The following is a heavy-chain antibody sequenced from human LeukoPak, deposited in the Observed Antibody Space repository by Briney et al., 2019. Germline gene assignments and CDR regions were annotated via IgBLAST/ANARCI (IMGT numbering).Heavy chain of an antibody. CDR1: GFTFSSYG. D-gene: IGHD2-21*02. CDR3: AKETLSGDSFAGGAFDI. V-gene: IGHV3-30*18. CDR2: ISYDRSNK. J-gene: IGHJ3*02. Sequence: GGSLRLSCAASGFTFSSYGMHWVRQAPGKGLEWVAVISYDRSNKYYEDTVKGRFTISGDNSKTTLYLQMNSLRDEATAVYYCAKETLSGDSFAGGAFDIWGQGTMATVSS.